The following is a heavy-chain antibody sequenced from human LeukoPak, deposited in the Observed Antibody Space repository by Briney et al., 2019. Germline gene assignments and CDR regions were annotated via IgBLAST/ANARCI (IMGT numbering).Heavy chain of an antibody. CDR2: IYYSGST. Sequence: PSETLSLTCTISGGSISSSSYYWGWIRQPPGKGLEWIGSIYYSGSTYYNPSLKSRVTISVDTSKNQFSLKLTSVTGADTAVYYCARFGVDYDMDVWGQGTTVTVSS. V-gene: IGHV4-39*07. J-gene: IGHJ6*02. CDR1: GGSISSSSYY. CDR3: ARFGVDYDMDV. D-gene: IGHD3-16*01.